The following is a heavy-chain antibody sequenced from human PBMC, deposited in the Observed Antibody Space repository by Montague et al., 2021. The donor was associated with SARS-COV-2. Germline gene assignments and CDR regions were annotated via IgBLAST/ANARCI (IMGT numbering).Heavy chain of an antibody. Sequence: SETLSLTCAVYGESLSGYYWSWIRQPPGGGLEGIAGISHRGSTSYNPSLKSRVTISVDTSKNQFSLKLSSATAADTAVYYCARVPYRLLFVPRYYGMDVGAQGTTVTVSS. D-gene: IGHD2-2*01. CDR1: GESLSGYY. V-gene: IGHV4-34*01. CDR2: ISHRGST. J-gene: IGHJ6*02. CDR3: ARVPYRLLFVPRYYGMDV.